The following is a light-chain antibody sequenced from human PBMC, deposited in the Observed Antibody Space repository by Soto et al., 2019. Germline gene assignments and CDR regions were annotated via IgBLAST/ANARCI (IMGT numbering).Light chain of an antibody. CDR3: KTWGTGIQV. J-gene: IGLJ2*01. CDR1: SGHSSYA. CDR2: LNSDGSH. V-gene: IGLV4-69*01. Sequence: QSVLTQSPSASASLGASVKLTCTLSSGHSSYAIAWHQQQPEKGPRYLMKLNSDGSHSKGDGIPDRFSGSSSGAERYLTISSLQSEDEADYYCKTWGTGIQVFGGGTKVTVL.